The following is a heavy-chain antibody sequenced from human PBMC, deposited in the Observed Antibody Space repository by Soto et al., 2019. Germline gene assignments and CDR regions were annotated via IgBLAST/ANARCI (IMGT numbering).Heavy chain of an antibody. V-gene: IGHV1-2*04. Sequence: GASVKVSCKASGYTFTGYYMHWVRQAPGQGLEWMGWINPNSGGTNYAQKFQGWVTMTRDTSISTAYMELSRLRSDDTAVYYCARGMTPIAAAGLVFDFDYWGQGTLVTVSS. D-gene: IGHD6-13*01. CDR2: INPNSGGT. CDR3: ARGMTPIAAAGLVFDFDY. J-gene: IGHJ4*02. CDR1: GYTFTGYY.